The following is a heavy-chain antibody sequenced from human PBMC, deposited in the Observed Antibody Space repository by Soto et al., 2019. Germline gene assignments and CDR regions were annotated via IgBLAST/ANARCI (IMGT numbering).Heavy chain of an antibody. D-gene: IGHD3-16*02. CDR3: ARVPYDYIWGSYRSETFDP. J-gene: IGHJ5*02. Sequence: ASVKVSCKASGYTFTSHGITWVRQAPGQGLEWMGWISAYNGNTNYAQKLQGRVTMTTDTSTSTAYMELRSLRSDDTAVYYCARVPYDYIWGSYRSETFDPWGQGTLVTVSS. CDR2: ISAYNGNT. V-gene: IGHV1-18*01. CDR1: GYTFTSHG.